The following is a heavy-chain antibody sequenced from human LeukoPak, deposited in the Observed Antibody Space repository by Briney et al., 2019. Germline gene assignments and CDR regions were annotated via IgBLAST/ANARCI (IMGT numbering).Heavy chain of an antibody. V-gene: IGHV3-7*04. Sequence: GGSLTLSCTFTRFMFSSYWMTWVRPAPGKGLEWVANIKQDGSEKNYVDSVKGRFTISRDNAKNSLYLQMNSLRVEDTAVYYCARGPHLAYWGQGTLVTVSS. CDR1: RFMFSSYW. CDR2: IKQDGSEK. CDR3: ARGPHLAY. J-gene: IGHJ4*02.